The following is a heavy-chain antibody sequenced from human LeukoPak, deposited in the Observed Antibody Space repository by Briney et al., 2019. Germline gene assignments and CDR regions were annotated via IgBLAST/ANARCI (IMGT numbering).Heavy chain of an antibody. CDR3: AREFEATGFWALDY. J-gene: IGHJ4*02. CDR1: GFTFNTYW. Sequence: GGSLRLSCTVSGFTFNTYWMHWVRQAGGKGRVWVSRMNNDGIVISYANSVKGQFTISRDNAKITLYLQMNSLRAEDTAVYYCAREFEATGFWALDYWGQGTLVTASS. V-gene: IGHV3-74*01. CDR2: MNNDGIVI. D-gene: IGHD3-16*01.